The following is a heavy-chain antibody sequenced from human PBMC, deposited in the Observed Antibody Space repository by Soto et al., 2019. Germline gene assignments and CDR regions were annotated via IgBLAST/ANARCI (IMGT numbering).Heavy chain of an antibody. J-gene: IGHJ6*02. V-gene: IGHV1-69*02. D-gene: IGHD1-26*01. CDR2: IIPILGIA. CDR1: GGTFSSYT. Sequence: SVKVSCKASGGTFSSYTISWVRQAPGQGLEWMGRIIPILGIANYAQKFQGRVTITADESTSTAYMELSSLRSEDTAVYYCAISREREGGLGDYYYYGMDVGGQGTTVTVS. CDR3: AISREREGGLGDYYYYGMDV.